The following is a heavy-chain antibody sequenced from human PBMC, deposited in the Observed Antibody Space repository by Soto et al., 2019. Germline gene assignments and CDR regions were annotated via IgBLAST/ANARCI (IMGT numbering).Heavy chain of an antibody. CDR1: GFTFSDSW. D-gene: IGHD5-12*01. J-gene: IGHJ6*02. V-gene: IGHV3-23*01. CDR2: ISGSGGST. CDR3: AKGMATMDV. Sequence: LRLSCTASGFTFSDSWMTWVRQAPGKGLEWVSAISGSGGSTYYADSVKGRFTISRDNSKNTLYLQMNSLRAEDTAVYYCAKGMATMDVWGQGITVTVSS.